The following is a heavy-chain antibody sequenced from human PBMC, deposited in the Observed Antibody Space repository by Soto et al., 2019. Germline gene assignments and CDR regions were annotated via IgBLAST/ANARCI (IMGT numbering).Heavy chain of an antibody. CDR1: GYTFTSYG. V-gene: IGHV1-18*01. CDR3: ARVGGTVTTKKSYYFDY. J-gene: IGHJ4*02. CDR2: ISAYNGNT. Sequence: ASVKVSCKASGYTFTSYGISWVRQAPGQGLEWMGWISAYNGNTNYAQKLQGRVTMTTDTSTGTAYMELRSLSSDDTAVYYCARVGGTVTTKKSYYFDYWGQGTLVTVSS. D-gene: IGHD4-17*01.